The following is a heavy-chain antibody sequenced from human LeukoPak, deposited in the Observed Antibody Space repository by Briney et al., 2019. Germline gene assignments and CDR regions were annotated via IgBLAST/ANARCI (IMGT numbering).Heavy chain of an antibody. CDR2: INHSGST. CDR1: GGSISSYY. CDR3: ARGRLGYCSGGSCKHYGMDV. J-gene: IGHJ6*02. Sequence: SETLSLTCTVSGGSISSYYWSWIRQPPGKGLEWIGEINHSGSTNYNPSLKSRVTISVDTSKNQFSLKLSSVTAADTAVYYCARGRLGYCSGGSCKHYGMDVWGQGTTVTVSS. V-gene: IGHV4-34*01. D-gene: IGHD2-15*01.